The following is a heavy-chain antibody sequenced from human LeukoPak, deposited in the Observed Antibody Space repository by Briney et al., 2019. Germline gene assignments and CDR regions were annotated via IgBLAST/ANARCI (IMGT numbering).Heavy chain of an antibody. Sequence: GGSLRLSCAASGLTFSSHWMHWVRQAPGKGLEWVSCISSTGTYINYAESLKGRFTISRDNAKNSLYLQMNSLRAEDTAVYYCARDVNYGSGAFDIWGQGTMVTVSS. CDR1: GLTFSSHW. J-gene: IGHJ3*02. CDR3: ARDVNYGSGAFDI. CDR2: ISSTGTYI. D-gene: IGHD1-7*01. V-gene: IGHV3-21*01.